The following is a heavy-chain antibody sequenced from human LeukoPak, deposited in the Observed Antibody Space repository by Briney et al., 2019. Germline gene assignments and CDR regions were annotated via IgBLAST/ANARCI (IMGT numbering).Heavy chain of an antibody. CDR3: AKGYSSWYGDFDY. Sequence: PGGSLRLSCAASGFTFDDYAMHWVRQAPGKGLEWVSGISWNSGSIGYADSVKGRFTISRDNAKNSLYLQMNSLRAEDTALYYCAKGYSSWYGDFDYWGQGTLVTVSS. CDR1: GFTFDDYA. CDR2: ISWNSGSI. J-gene: IGHJ4*02. D-gene: IGHD6-13*01. V-gene: IGHV3-9*01.